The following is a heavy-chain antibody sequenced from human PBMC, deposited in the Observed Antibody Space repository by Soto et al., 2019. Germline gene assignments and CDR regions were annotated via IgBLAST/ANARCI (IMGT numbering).Heavy chain of an antibody. Sequence: QVQLVESGGGVVQPGRSLRLSCAASGFTFSSYGMHWVRQAPGKGLEWVAVISYDGSNKYYADSVKGRFTISRDNSKNTLYLQMNSLRAEDTAVYYCANPPVLWGIVGATIDSAFDIWGQGTMVTVSS. D-gene: IGHD1-26*01. J-gene: IGHJ3*02. CDR2: ISYDGSNK. CDR3: ANPPVLWGIVGATIDSAFDI. V-gene: IGHV3-30*18. CDR1: GFTFSSYG.